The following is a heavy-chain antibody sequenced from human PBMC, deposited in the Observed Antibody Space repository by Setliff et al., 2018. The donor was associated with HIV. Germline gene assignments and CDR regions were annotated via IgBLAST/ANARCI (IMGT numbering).Heavy chain of an antibody. CDR2: IKKDGSET. CDR3: ARDLDIQSVTGHWYDAFDI. V-gene: IGHV3-7*03. Sequence: PGESLKISCVGPDFTFSNFWMNWVRQAPGKGLEWVANIKKDGSETEYVDSVRGRFTISRDSAKNSLYLQMDSLRAEDTAVYYCARDLDIQSVTGHWYDAFDIWGQGTMVTVS. J-gene: IGHJ3*02. D-gene: IGHD3-9*01. CDR1: DFTFSNFW.